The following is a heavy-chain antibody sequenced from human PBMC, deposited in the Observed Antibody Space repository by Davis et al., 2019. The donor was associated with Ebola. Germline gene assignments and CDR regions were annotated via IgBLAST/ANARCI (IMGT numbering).Heavy chain of an antibody. V-gene: IGHV3-33*01. CDR1: GFTFSSFG. Sequence: GESLKISCAASGFTFSSFGMHWVRQTPGKGLEWVAVIWFNGYKKYYADSVEGRFTLSRDNSKNTLYLQMNSLRVEDTAVYYCARGASPSTLDYFDFWGLGTLVTVSS. CDR2: IWFNGYKK. CDR3: ARGASPSTLDYFDF. D-gene: IGHD3-16*01. J-gene: IGHJ4*02.